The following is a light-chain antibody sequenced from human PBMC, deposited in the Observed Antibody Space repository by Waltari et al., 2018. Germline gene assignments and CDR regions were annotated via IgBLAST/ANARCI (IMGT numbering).Light chain of an antibody. Sequence: QSALTQPASVSGSPGQSITISCTGTSSDLGGYNYVPWYQHHPGKAPRLMIYDVSNRPSGVSNRFSGAKSGNTASLTISGLQAEDEAEYYCSSYTSSRTVVFGGGTQVTVL. CDR3: SSYTSSRTVV. CDR1: SSDLGGYNY. CDR2: DVS. V-gene: IGLV2-14*03. J-gene: IGLJ2*01.